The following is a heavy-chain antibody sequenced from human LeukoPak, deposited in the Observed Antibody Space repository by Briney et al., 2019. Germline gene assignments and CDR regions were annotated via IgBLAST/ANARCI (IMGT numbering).Heavy chain of an antibody. J-gene: IGHJ6*03. V-gene: IGHV1-2*02. D-gene: IGHD5-18*01. CDR2: INPNSGGT. Sequence: ASVKVSCKASGYTFTGYYMHWVRQAPGQGLEWMGWINPNSGGTNYAQKFQGRVTMTRDTSISTAYMELSRLRSDDTAVYYCARAGERYSYGPGAVHPSQYYYYYMDVWGKGTTVTVSS. CDR1: GYTFTGYY. CDR3: ARAGERYSYGPGAVHPSQYYYYYMDV.